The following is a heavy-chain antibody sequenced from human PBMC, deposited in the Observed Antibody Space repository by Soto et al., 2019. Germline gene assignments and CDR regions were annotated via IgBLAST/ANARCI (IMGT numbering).Heavy chain of an antibody. CDR3: AREGGGYRFDY. V-gene: IGHV4-59*01. J-gene: IGHJ4*02. D-gene: IGHD1-26*01. CDR2: IFYSGHL. Sequence: QVRLQESGPGLVKPSETLSLTCAVSGTSFGTYYLSWIRQPPGKGLEWIGYIFYSGHLKYNPSLKSRLTISVDPPKTQISLRLTSVTAADMAVYYWAREGGGYRFDYWGQGALVTVSS. CDR1: GTSFGTYY.